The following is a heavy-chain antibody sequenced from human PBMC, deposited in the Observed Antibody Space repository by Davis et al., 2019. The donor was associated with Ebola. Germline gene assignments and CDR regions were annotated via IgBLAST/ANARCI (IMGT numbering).Heavy chain of an antibody. CDR1: GASIRSLY. Sequence: GSLRLSCTVSGASIRSLYWSWIRQSPGKGLEWIGYIHYTGNNKYNPSLKNRVTMSLDTSKSQFSLKLNSLTAADTAVYYCARDNFALGMGIFDHWGQGTPVTVSP. D-gene: IGHD7-27*01. CDR3: ARDNFALGMGIFDH. CDR2: IHYTGNN. J-gene: IGHJ4*02. V-gene: IGHV4-59*11.